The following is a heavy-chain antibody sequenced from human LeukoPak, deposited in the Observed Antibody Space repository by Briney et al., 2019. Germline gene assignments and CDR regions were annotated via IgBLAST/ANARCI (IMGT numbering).Heavy chain of an antibody. Sequence: GGSLRLSCSASGFTFNSYSMNWVRQAPGKGLEWLAYISSSGSNVHYADSVKGRFTISRDSAKNSLYLQMNSLRAEDTAVYYCARKLPLDYWGQGTLVTVSS. CDR1: GFTFNSYS. V-gene: IGHV3-48*01. D-gene: IGHD2-15*01. CDR3: ARKLPLDY. CDR2: ISSSGSNV. J-gene: IGHJ4*02.